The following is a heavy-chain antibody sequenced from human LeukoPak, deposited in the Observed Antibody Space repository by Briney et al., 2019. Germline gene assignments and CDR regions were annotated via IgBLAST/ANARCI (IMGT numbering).Heavy chain of an antibody. CDR1: GYTLTELS. Sequence: GASVKVSCKVSGYTLTELSMHWVRQAPGKGLEWMGGLDPEDGETIYAQKFQGRLTMTEDTSTDTAYMELSSLRSEDTAVYYCTTPITMVRGIITYYAMDVWGQGTTVTVSS. CDR2: LDPEDGET. J-gene: IGHJ6*02. V-gene: IGHV1-24*01. D-gene: IGHD3-10*01. CDR3: TTPITMVRGIITYYAMDV.